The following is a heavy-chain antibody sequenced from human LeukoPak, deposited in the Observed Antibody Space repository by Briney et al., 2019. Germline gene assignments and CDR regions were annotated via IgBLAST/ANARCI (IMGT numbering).Heavy chain of an antibody. CDR1: GFTFNGYS. J-gene: IGHJ4*02. D-gene: IGHD3-16*01. CDR3: ARDGLWGSSEY. Sequence: GGSLRLSCAASGFTFNGYSFNWVRQAPGEGLEWVAHISSSSAYIYYADAAKGRFTISRDNAKNSLYLQMNSLRAEDTAVYYCARDGLWGSSEYWGQGTLLTVSS. V-gene: IGHV3-21*05. CDR2: ISSSSAYI.